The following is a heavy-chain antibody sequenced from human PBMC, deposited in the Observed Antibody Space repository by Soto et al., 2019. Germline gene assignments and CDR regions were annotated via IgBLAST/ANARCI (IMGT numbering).Heavy chain of an antibody. V-gene: IGHV3-30-3*01. CDR1: EFTFSNYA. Sequence: GGSLRLSCAASEFTFSNYAMSWVRQAPGKGLEWVAVISYDGSNKYYADSVKGRFTISGDNSKNTLYLQMNSLRAEDTAVYYCARDDDSSGYYYFDYWGQGTLVTVSS. J-gene: IGHJ4*02. D-gene: IGHD3-22*01. CDR3: ARDDDSSGYYYFDY. CDR2: ISYDGSNK.